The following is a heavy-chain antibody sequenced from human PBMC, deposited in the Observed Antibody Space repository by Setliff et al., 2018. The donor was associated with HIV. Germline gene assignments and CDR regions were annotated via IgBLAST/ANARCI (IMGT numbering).Heavy chain of an antibody. J-gene: IGHJ6*03. CDR1: GLTFSDYG. V-gene: IGHV3-49*04. CDR2: IKSKSYGETT. D-gene: IGHD2-8*01. CDR3: ARVEMVYVFPYYYYYYMDV. Sequence: LRLSCTVTGLTFSDYGISWVRQAPGKGLEWVGFIKSKSYGETTEYAASLKGRFVISRDDSISIAYLQMNSLKNEDTAVYYCARVEMVYVFPYYYYYYMDVWGKGTTVTVSS.